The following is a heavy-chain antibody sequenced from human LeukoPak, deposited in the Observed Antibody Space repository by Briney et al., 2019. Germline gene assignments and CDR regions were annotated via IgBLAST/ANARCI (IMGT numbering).Heavy chain of an antibody. D-gene: IGHD6-13*01. CDR2: ISWNSGSI. V-gene: IGHV3-9*01. J-gene: IGHJ3*02. CDR1: GFTFDDYA. Sequence: GGSLRLSCAASGFTFDDYAMHWVRQAPGKGLEWVSGISWNSGSIGYADSVKGRFTISRDNAKNSLYLQMNSLRAKDTALYYCAKAPTGIAAAGTPVVAFDIWGQGTMVTVSS. CDR3: AKAPTGIAAAGTPVVAFDI.